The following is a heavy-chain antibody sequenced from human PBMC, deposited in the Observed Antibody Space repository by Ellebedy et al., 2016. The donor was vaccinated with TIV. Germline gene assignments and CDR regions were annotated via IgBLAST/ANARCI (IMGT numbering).Heavy chain of an antibody. D-gene: IGHD2-2*02. CDR1: GFTFSDYY. CDR3: ARRSTYQLLYFDI. J-gene: IGHJ3*02. CDR2: ISSSSSYT. V-gene: IGHV3-11*03. Sequence: GGSLRLSXAASGFTFSDYYMSWIRQAPGKGLEWVSYISSSSSYTNYADSVKGRFTISRDNAKNSLYLQMNSLRAEDTAVYYCARRSTYQLLYFDIWGQGTMVTVSS.